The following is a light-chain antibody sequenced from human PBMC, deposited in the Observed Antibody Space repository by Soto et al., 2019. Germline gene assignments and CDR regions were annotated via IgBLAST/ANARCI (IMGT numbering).Light chain of an antibody. Sequence: DVVMTQTPLSLSVAPGQPASISCKSSQSLLHITGETFLFWYLQKPGQSPQLLIYEVSTRVSGVPDRFSGSGSGTDFTLEISRVEADDVGIYYCMQSTQHPHTFGEGTRLGIE. CDR3: MQSTQHPHT. V-gene: IGKV2D-29*02. J-gene: IGKJ5*01. CDR2: EVS. CDR1: QSLLHITGETF.